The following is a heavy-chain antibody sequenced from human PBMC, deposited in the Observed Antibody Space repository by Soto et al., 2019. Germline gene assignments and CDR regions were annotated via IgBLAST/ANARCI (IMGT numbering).Heavy chain of an antibody. CDR2: ISAYNGNT. J-gene: IGHJ4*02. D-gene: IGHD6-13*01. V-gene: IGHV1-18*04. Sequence: ASVKVSCKASGYTFTSYGISWVRQAPGQGLEWMGWISAYNGNTNYAQKLQGRVTVTTDTSTSTAYMELRSLRSDDTAVYYCARDLSSSWYLGFDYWGQGTLVTVSS. CDR1: GYTFTSYG. CDR3: ARDLSSSWYLGFDY.